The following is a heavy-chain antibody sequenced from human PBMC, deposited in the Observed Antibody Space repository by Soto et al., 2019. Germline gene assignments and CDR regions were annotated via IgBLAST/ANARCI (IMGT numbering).Heavy chain of an antibody. D-gene: IGHD2-8*01. V-gene: IGHV3-33*06. CDR3: AKEIFAAAYAATSAFDL. CDR1: GFTFSSYG. J-gene: IGHJ4*02. Sequence: GGSLRLSCAASGFTFSSYGMHWVRQAPGEGLEWVAVIWYDGSNKYYADSVKGRFTISRDNSDNSLFLHMNSLRAEDTGRYFCAKEIFAAAYAATSAFDLWGQGTLVTVSS. CDR2: IWYDGSNK.